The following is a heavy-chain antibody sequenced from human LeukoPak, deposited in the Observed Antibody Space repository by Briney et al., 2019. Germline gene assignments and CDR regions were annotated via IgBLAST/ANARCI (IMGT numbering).Heavy chain of an antibody. CDR3: AVTRYDSSPGGDY. CDR2: IYPGDSDT. V-gene: IGHV5-51*01. Sequence: GESLKISCKGSGYSFTSYWIGWVRQLPGKGLEWMGIIYPGDSDTRYSPSFQGQVTISADKSISTAYLQWSSLKASGTAMYYCAVTRYDSSPGGDYWGQGTLVTVSS. CDR1: GYSFTSYW. D-gene: IGHD3-9*01. J-gene: IGHJ4*02.